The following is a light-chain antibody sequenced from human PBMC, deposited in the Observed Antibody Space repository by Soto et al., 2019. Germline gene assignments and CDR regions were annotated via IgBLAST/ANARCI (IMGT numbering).Light chain of an antibody. Sequence: DIVMTQSPLSLPVTPGEPASISCRSSQSLLHSNGYNYLDWYLQKPGQSPQLLIYLGSNRASGVPDRFGGSGSGTDFTLKISRVEAEDVGVYYCMQPLQSWTFGQGTKVEIE. CDR3: MQPLQSWT. CDR1: QSLLHSNGYNY. V-gene: IGKV2-28*01. CDR2: LGS. J-gene: IGKJ1*01.